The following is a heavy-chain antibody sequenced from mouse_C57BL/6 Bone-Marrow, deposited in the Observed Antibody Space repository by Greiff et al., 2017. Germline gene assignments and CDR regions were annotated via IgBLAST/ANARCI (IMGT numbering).Heavy chain of an antibody. Sequence: EVQLQQSGAELVRPGASVKLSCTASGFNIKDDYIHWVKQRLEQGLEWIGWIDPEIGDTEYASKFQGKATITSDTSSNTAYLQLSSLTSEDTAVYYCSSFDGNYFDFWGQGPPLTVAS. CDR1: GFNIKDDY. CDR3: SSFDGNYFDF. D-gene: IGHD2-3*01. J-gene: IGHJ2*01. V-gene: IGHV14-4*01. CDR2: IDPEIGDT.